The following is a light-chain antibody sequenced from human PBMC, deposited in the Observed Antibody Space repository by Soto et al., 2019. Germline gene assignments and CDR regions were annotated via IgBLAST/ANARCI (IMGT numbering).Light chain of an antibody. CDR3: QQYNVWWT. J-gene: IGKJ1*01. CDR2: NAS. Sequence: EIMMTQSPATLSVSPGERATLSCRASQSVGSSLAWNQQRPGQTPGLLIFNASTRASGIPTRFSGSGSGADFSLAISSLQSEDFAVYYCQQYNVWWTFGQGTKVE. V-gene: IGKV3-15*01. CDR1: QSVGSS.